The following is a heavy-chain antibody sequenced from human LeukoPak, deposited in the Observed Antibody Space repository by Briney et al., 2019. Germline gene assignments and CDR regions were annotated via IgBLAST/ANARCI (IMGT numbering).Heavy chain of an antibody. J-gene: IGHJ5*02. Sequence: PSETLSLTCTVSGGSISGSTSYWGWIRQPPGKGLEWIGNIHHSGSTYYNPSLKGRVTISVDTSKNQFSLKLSSVTAADTAVYYCARRDSTWYAHWGQGTLVTVSS. CDR3: ARRDSTWYAH. CDR1: GGSISGSTSY. D-gene: IGHD2/OR15-2a*01. V-gene: IGHV4-39*01. CDR2: IHHSGST.